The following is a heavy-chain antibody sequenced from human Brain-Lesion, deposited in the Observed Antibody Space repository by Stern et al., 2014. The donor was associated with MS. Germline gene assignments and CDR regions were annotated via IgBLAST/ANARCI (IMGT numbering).Heavy chain of an antibody. CDR2: INWNSGSL. D-gene: IGHD3-22*01. CDR3: TKDSGYFSGLFDS. Sequence: VQLVESGGGLVQPGRSLRLSCAASGFTFDDFAMHWVRQAPGQGLEWVSGINWNSGSLAYADSVKGRFSISRDSAKNSLFLQMNSLRPEDTALYYCTKDSGYFSGLFDSGGQGTLVTVSS. V-gene: IGHV3-9*01. J-gene: IGHJ4*02. CDR1: GFTFDDFA.